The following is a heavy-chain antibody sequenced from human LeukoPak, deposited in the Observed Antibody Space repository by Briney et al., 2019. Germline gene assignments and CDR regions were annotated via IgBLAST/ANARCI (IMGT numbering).Heavy chain of an antibody. CDR1: GYTFTTYS. Sequence: ASVKVSCKASGYTFTTYSIHWVRQAPGQRLEWMGRINGGNGNTRYSQKFQGRVTITRDTSASTAYMELSSLRSEDTAVYYCATGDNCSSTSCYYYYYYGMDVWGQGTTVTVSS. CDR2: INGGNGNT. J-gene: IGHJ6*02. CDR3: ATGDNCSSTSCYYYYYYGMDV. D-gene: IGHD2-2*01. V-gene: IGHV1-3*01.